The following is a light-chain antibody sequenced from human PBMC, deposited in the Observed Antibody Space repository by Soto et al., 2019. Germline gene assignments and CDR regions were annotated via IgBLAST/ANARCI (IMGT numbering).Light chain of an antibody. Sequence: QSVLTQPPSASGTPGQTVTISCSGSSSNIGSAYLYWYQHLPGTAPKLLIYRNNQRPSGVPDRFSASKSGTSASLAISGLRSEDDADYYCAAWDDSLVVFGGGTKLTVL. CDR3: AAWDDSLVV. CDR2: RNN. CDR1: SSNIGSAY. J-gene: IGLJ2*01. V-gene: IGLV1-47*01.